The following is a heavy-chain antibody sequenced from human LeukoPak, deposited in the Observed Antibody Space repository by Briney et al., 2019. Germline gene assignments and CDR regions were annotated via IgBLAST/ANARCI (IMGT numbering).Heavy chain of an antibody. Sequence: GGSLRLSCAASGFTFSSYGMHWVRQAPGKGLVWVAFIRYDGSDKYYADSVKGRFTISRDNSKNTLYLQMNSLRAEDTAVYYCAKGGYYDSSGVFDYWGQGTLVTVSS. CDR3: AKGGYYDSSGVFDY. CDR1: GFTFSSYG. CDR2: IRYDGSDK. V-gene: IGHV3-30*02. J-gene: IGHJ4*02. D-gene: IGHD3-22*01.